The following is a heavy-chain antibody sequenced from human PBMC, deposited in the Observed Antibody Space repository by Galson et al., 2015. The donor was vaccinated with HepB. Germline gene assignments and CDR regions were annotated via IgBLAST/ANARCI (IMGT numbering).Heavy chain of an antibody. CDR3: ARAPSDYGSGYVDY. Sequence: ETLSLTCTVSGGSISSSSYYWGWIRQPPGKGLEWIGSIYYSGSTYYNPSLKSRVTISVDTSKNQFSLKLSSVTAADTAVYYCARAPSDYGSGYVDYWGQGTLVTVSS. CDR1: GGSISSSSYY. V-gene: IGHV4-39*07. CDR2: IYYSGST. J-gene: IGHJ4*02. D-gene: IGHD3-10*01.